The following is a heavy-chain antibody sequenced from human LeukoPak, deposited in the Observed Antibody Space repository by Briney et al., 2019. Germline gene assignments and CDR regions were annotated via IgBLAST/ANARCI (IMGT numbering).Heavy chain of an antibody. CDR2: INHSGST. CDR3: AREYSGYAS. Sequence: SETLSLTCAVYGGSFSGYYWSWIRQPPVKGLEWIGEINHSGSTNYNPSLKSRVTISVDTSKNQFSLKLSSVTAADTAVYYCAREYSGYASWGQGTLVTVSS. CDR1: GGSFSGYY. V-gene: IGHV4-34*01. D-gene: IGHD5-12*01. J-gene: IGHJ4*02.